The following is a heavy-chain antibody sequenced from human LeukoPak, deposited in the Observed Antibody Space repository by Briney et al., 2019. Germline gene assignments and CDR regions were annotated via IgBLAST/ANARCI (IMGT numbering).Heavy chain of an antibody. J-gene: IGHJ6*02. V-gene: IGHV4-31*03. CDR2: IYYSGST. CDR3: ARDPRAAGPYYYYGMDV. Sequence: SQTLSLTCTVSGGSISSGGYYWSWIRQHPGKGLEWIGYIYYSGSTYYNPSLKGRVTISVDTSKNQFSLKLSSVTAADTAVYYCARDPRAAGPYYYYGMDVWGQGTTVTVSS. CDR1: GGSISSGGYY. D-gene: IGHD6-13*01.